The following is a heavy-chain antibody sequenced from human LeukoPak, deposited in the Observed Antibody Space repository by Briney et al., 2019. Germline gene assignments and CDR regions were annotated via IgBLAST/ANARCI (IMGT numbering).Heavy chain of an antibody. V-gene: IGHV3-23*01. CDR1: GFTFSSYA. J-gene: IGHJ4*02. D-gene: IGHD3-22*01. CDR3: AKISRYYDSSGPIGDY. CDR2: ISGSGGST. Sequence: GGSLRLSCAASGFTFSSYAMSWVRQAPGKGLEWVSAISGSGGSTYYADSVKGRFTISRDNSKNTLYLQMNSPRAEDTAVYYCAKISRYYDSSGPIGDYWGQGTLVTVSS.